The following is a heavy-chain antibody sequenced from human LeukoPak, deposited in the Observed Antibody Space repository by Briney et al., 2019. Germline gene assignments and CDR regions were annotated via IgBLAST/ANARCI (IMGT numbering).Heavy chain of an antibody. Sequence: GGSLRLSCAASGFTFNMYWMTWVRQAPGKGLDSVAYINKDGSDKYYVDSVKGRFTVSRDNAKNSLYLQMNSLRAEDTAVYYCARDAGYGGNSDYWGQGTLVTVSS. V-gene: IGHV3-7*01. CDR3: ARDAGYGGNSDY. J-gene: IGHJ4*02. CDR2: INKDGSDK. CDR1: GFTFNMYW. D-gene: IGHD4-23*01.